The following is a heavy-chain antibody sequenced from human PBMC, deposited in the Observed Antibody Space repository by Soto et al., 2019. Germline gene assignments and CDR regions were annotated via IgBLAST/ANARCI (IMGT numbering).Heavy chain of an antibody. CDR1: GYTFTSYG. CDR2: IIPIFGTA. V-gene: IGHV1-69*13. J-gene: IGHJ4*02. Sequence: GASVKVSCKASGYTFTSYGISWVRQAPGQGLEWMGGIIPIFGTANYAQKFQGRVTITADESTSTAYMELSSLRSEDTAVYYCARGLGDILTGYYFNFDYWGQGTLVTVSS. CDR3: ARGLGDILTGYYFNFDY. D-gene: IGHD3-9*01.